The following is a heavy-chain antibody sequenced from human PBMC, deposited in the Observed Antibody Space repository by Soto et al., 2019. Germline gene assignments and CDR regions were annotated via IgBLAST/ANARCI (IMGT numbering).Heavy chain of an antibody. Sequence: PSETLSLTCTVSGGSISSYYWSWIRQPPGKGLEWIGYIYYSGSTNYNPSLKSRVTISVDTSKNQFSLKLSSVTAADTAVYYCARTTDMAAPDYWGQGTLVTVSS. CDR1: GGSISSYY. D-gene: IGHD6-6*01. J-gene: IGHJ4*02. CDR3: ARTTDMAAPDY. V-gene: IGHV4-59*01. CDR2: IYYSGST.